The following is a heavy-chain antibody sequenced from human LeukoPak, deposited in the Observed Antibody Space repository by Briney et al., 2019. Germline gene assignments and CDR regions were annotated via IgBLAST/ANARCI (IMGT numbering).Heavy chain of an antibody. CDR1: GGSLSGYY. V-gene: IGHV4-34*01. J-gene: IGHJ4*02. CDR3: ARYQEQLKYFDY. CDR2: IDHSGST. Sequence: PSETLSLTCAVYGGSLSGYYWSWIRQPPGKGLEWIGEIDHSGSTNYNPSLKSRVTISVDTSKNQFSLKLSSVTAADTAVYYCARYQEQLKYFDYWGQGTLVTVSS. D-gene: IGHD6-13*01.